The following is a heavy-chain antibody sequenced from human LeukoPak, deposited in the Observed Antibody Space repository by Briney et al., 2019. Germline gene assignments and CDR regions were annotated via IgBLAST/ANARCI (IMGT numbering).Heavy chain of an antibody. D-gene: IGHD3-3*01. V-gene: IGHV4-30-2*01. CDR3: ARAGRVTIFGVTDYGMDV. CDR1: GGSISSGGYS. J-gene: IGHJ6*02. Sequence: SETLSLTCAVSGGSISSGGYSWSWLRQPPGTGLEWIGYIYHSGSTYYNPSLKSRVTISVDRSKNQFSLKLSSVTAADTAVYYCARAGRVTIFGVTDYGMDVWGQGTTVTVSS. CDR2: IYHSGST.